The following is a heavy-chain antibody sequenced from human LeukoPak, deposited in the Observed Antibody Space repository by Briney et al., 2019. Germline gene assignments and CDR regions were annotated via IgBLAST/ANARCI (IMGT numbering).Heavy chain of an antibody. Sequence: GGSLRLSCAASGFTFDDYAMHWVRQAPGKGLEWVSGISWNSGSIGYADSVKGRFTISRDNAKNSLYLQMNSLRAEDTALYYCAKDTGYSYGPYGMDVWGQGTTVTVSS. CDR1: GFTFDDYA. CDR3: AKDTGYSYGPYGMDV. J-gene: IGHJ6*02. D-gene: IGHD5-18*01. V-gene: IGHV3-9*01. CDR2: ISWNSGSI.